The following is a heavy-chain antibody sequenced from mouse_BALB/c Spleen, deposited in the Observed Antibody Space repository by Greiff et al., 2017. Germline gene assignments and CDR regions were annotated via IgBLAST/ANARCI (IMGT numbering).Heavy chain of an antibody. CDR2: IYPGDGST. CDR3: AREADPYGSSYGFAY. D-gene: IGHD1-1*01. CDR1: GYTFTSYD. V-gene: IGHV1S56*01. J-gene: IGHJ3*01. Sequence: QVQLQQSGPELVKPGALVKISCKASGYTFTSYDINWVKQRPGQGLEWIGWIYPGDGSTKYNEKFKGKATLTADKSSSTAYMQLSSLTSENSAVYYGAREADPYGSSYGFAYWGQGTLVTVSA.